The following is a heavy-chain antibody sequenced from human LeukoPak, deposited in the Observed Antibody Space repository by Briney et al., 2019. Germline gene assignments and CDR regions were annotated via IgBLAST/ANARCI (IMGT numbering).Heavy chain of an antibody. CDR2: IYNSENT. Sequence: PSETLSLTCTVSGGPISGYYWSWIRQPAGRGLEWIGRIYNSENTDYNPSLKSRVTMSIDTSKNQFSLKLSSVTAADTAVYYCARGPYTSGWSSFDYWGQGTLVTVSS. D-gene: IGHD6-19*01. CDR3: ARGPYTSGWSSFDY. J-gene: IGHJ4*02. CDR1: GGPISGYY. V-gene: IGHV4-4*07.